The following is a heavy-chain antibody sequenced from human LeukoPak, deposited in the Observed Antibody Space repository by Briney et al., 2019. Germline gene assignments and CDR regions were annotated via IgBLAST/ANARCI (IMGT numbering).Heavy chain of an antibody. D-gene: IGHD2-2*01. CDR1: GGSISSYY. V-gene: IGHV4-59*01. Sequence: SETLSLTCTVSGGSISSYYWSWIRQPPGKGLKWIGYIYYSGSTNYNPSLKSRVTISVDTSKNQFSLKLSSVTAADTAVYYCARSVVPAAMLNWFDPWGQGTLVTVSS. CDR2: IYYSGST. J-gene: IGHJ5*02. CDR3: ARSVVPAAMLNWFDP.